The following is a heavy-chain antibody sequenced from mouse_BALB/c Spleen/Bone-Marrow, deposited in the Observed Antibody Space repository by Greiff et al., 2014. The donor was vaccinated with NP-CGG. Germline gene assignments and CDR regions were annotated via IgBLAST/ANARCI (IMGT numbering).Heavy chain of an antibody. D-gene: IGHD2-9*01. CDR1: GYTFSSYW. CDR2: ILPGSGST. Sequence: VQLQQSGAELMKPGASVKISCKAPGYTFSSYWIEWVKQRPGHGPEWIGEILPGSGSTNYNEKFKGKATFTADTSSNTAYMQLSSLTSEDSAVYYCARTYYAYAWFVYWGQGTLVTVSA. V-gene: IGHV1-9*01. CDR3: ARTYYAYAWFVY. J-gene: IGHJ3*01.